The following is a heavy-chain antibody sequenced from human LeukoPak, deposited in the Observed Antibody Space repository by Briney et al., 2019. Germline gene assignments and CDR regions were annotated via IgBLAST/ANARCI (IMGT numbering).Heavy chain of an antibody. CDR1: GYTFTSYG. D-gene: IGHD3-3*01. V-gene: IGHV1-18*01. CDR3: ARNLTAYYDFWSGYYLGPGFDY. Sequence: ASVKVSCKASGYTFTSYGISWVRQAPGQGLEWMGWISAYNGNTNYAQKLQGRVTMTTDTSTSTAYMELRSLRSDDTAVYYCARNLTAYYDFWSGYYLGPGFDYWGQEPLVTVSS. J-gene: IGHJ4*02. CDR2: ISAYNGNT.